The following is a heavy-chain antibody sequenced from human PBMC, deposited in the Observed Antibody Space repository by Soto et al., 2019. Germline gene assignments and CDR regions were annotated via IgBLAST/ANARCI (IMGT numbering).Heavy chain of an antibody. J-gene: IGHJ1*01. CDR3: ARAMDSGSYYGAVQH. CDR1: GFTFSSYW. Sequence: PGGSLRLSCAASGFTFSSYWMHWVRQAPGKGLVWVSRINSDGSSTSYADSVKGRFTISRDNAKNTLYLQMNSLRAEDTAVYYCARAMDSGSYYGAVQHWGQGTLVTVSS. D-gene: IGHD1-26*01. CDR2: INSDGSST. V-gene: IGHV3-74*01.